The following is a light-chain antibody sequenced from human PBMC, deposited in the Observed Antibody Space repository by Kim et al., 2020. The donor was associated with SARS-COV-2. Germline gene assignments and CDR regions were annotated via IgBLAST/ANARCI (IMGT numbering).Light chain of an antibody. J-gene: IGLJ1*01. CDR3: QAWDSNTRI. CDR1: KLGNKD. Sequence: VSPGQTASITCFGDKLGNKDVSWYQQRQGQSPVLVIYHRVKRPSGIPERFSASNSGNTATLTISGTQPTDEADYYCQAWDSNTRIFGSGTKVTVL. CDR2: HRV. V-gene: IGLV3-1*01.